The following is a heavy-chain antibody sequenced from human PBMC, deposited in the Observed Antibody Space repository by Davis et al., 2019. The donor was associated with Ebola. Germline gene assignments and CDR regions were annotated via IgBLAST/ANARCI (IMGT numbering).Heavy chain of an antibody. J-gene: IGHJ4*02. CDR1: GFTFSSYA. CDR2: VTGSARST. D-gene: IGHD5-18*01. V-gene: IGHV3-23*01. CDR3: ARVGYIPLDH. Sequence: PGGSLRLSCAASGFTFSSYAMNWVRQAPGKGLEWVSGVTGSARSTYYADSVKGRFTISRDNSKNTLYLEMNSLSADDTAVYYCARVGYIPLDHWGQGTVVTVSS.